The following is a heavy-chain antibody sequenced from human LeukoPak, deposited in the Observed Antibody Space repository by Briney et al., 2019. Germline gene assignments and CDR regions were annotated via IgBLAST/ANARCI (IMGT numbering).Heavy chain of an antibody. CDR2: IYSGGST. J-gene: IGHJ4*02. V-gene: IGHV3-53*01. Sequence: GGSLRLSCAASGFTFSSYAMHWVRQAPGKGLEWVAVIYSGGSTYYADSVKGRFTISRDDSKNTLYLQMNSLRAEDTAVYYCARGSERWAYWGQGTLVTVSS. CDR1: GFTFSSYA. D-gene: IGHD4-23*01. CDR3: ARGSERWAY.